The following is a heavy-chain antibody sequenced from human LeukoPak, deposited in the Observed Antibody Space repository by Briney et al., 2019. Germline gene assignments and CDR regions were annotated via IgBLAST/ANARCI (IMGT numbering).Heavy chain of an antibody. D-gene: IGHD3-10*01. CDR3: ARDAARWFGAQYYYYMDV. CDR2: IYYSGST. CDR1: GGSISSYY. V-gene: IGHV4-59*01. Sequence: PSETLSLTCTVSGGSISSYYWSWIRQPPGKGLEWIGYIYYSGSTNYNPSLKSRVTISVDTSKNQFSLKLSSVTAADTAVYYCARDAARWFGAQYYYYMDVWGKGTTVTISS. J-gene: IGHJ6*03.